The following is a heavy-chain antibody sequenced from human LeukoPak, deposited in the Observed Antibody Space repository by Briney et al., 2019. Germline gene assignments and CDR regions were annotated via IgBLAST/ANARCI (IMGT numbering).Heavy chain of an antibody. CDR2: IKKDGSEK. J-gene: IGHJ3*01. V-gene: IGHV3-7*01. CDR3: ASLKNRGWVNAFHF. D-gene: IGHD6-19*01. CDR1: GFTFSSYW. Sequence: GGSLRLSCAASGFTFSSYWMSWVRQAPGKGLEWVANIKKDGSEKYYVDSVKGRFTISRDNAKNSLYLQMNSLRAEDTAVYYCASLKNRGWVNAFHFWGQGTMVTVSS.